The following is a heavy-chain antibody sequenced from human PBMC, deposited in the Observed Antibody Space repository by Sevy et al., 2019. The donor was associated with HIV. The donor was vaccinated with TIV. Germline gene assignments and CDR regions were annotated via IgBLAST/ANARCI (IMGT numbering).Heavy chain of an antibody. Sequence: GESLKISWRGSGYTFTNYWIGWVRQMPGEGLEWRGSIYPGDSGTRYSPSFQGQVTISADKSISTAYLQWSSLKASDNAMYYCARYPIVVVPAAEYYFDYWGQGTLVTVSS. D-gene: IGHD2-2*01. CDR2: IYPGDSGT. V-gene: IGHV5-51*01. CDR3: ARYPIVVVPAAEYYFDY. J-gene: IGHJ4*02. CDR1: GYTFTNYW.